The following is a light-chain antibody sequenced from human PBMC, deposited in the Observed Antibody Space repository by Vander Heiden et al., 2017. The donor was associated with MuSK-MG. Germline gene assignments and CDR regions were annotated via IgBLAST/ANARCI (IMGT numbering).Light chain of an antibody. J-gene: IGLJ2*01. Sequence: QSVLTQPPSVSAAPGQRVTISCTGSTSNLGAGFDVHWYQHLPGKAPKLLMYGNTNRPSGVPDRFSGSKSGTSASLAITGLQPEDEADYYCQSSDTSLGAVVFGGGTKLTVL. CDR2: GNT. CDR3: QSSDTSLGAVV. V-gene: IGLV1-40*01. CDR1: TSNLGAGFD.